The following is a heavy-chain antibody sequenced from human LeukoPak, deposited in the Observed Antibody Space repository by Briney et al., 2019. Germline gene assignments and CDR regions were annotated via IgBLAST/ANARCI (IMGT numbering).Heavy chain of an antibody. J-gene: IGHJ4*02. CDR2: INPNSGGT. V-gene: IGHV1-2*02. CDR3: AAGARISVWLAIPADY. CDR1: GYTFTGYY. D-gene: IGHD2/OR15-2a*01. Sequence: GASVKVSCKASGYTFTGYYMHWVRQAPGQGLEWMGWINPNSGGTNYAQKFQGRVTMTRDTSISTAYMELSRLRSDDTAVYYCAAGARISVWLAIPADYWGQGTLVTVSS.